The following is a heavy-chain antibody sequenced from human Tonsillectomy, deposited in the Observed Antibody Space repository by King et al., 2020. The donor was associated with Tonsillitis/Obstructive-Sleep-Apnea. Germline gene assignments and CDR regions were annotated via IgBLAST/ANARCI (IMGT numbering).Heavy chain of an antibody. CDR3: ARGIRGDNDAFDI. D-gene: IGHD3-10*01. V-gene: IGHV4-59*01. CDR2: IYYSGST. Sequence: QLQESGPGLVKPSETLSLTCTVFGGSISSYYWSWIRQPQGKGLGWIGYIYYSGSTNYNPSLKSRVTISVDTSKNQFSLKLSSVTAADTAVYYCARGIRGDNDAFDIWGQGTMVTVSS. J-gene: IGHJ3*02. CDR1: GGSISSYY.